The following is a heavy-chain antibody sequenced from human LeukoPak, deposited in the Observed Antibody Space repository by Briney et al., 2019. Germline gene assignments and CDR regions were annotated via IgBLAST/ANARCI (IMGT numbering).Heavy chain of an antibody. V-gene: IGHV1-3*01. J-gene: IGHJ4*02. Sequence: ASVKVSRKASGYTFTSYAMHWVRQAPGQRLEWMGWINAGNGNTKYSQKFQGRVTITRDTSASTAYMELSSLRSEDTAVYYCARAPPIAYDFWSGYPNLYFDYWGQGTLVTVSS. CDR1: GYTFTSYA. CDR2: INAGNGNT. D-gene: IGHD3-3*01. CDR3: ARAPPIAYDFWSGYPNLYFDY.